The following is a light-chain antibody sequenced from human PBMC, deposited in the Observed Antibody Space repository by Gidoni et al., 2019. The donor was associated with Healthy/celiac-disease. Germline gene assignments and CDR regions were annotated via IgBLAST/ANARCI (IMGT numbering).Light chain of an antibody. J-gene: IGKJ2*01. Sequence: DIVMTQSPDSLPVSLGERATINCKSSRSVLYSSNNKNFLDWYQQKPGQPPKLLIYWASTRESGVPDRFSGSGSGTDFTLTISSLQAEDVAVYYCQQYYSSPYTFXQXTKLEIK. CDR3: QQYYSSPYT. CDR2: WAS. V-gene: IGKV4-1*01. CDR1: RSVLYSSNNKNF.